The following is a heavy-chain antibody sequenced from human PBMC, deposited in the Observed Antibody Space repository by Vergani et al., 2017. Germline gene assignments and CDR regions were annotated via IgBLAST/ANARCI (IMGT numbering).Heavy chain of an antibody. CDR3: AKDHHATSYYYYYIDV. Sequence: LQLVESGGGLVQPGGSLRLSCAASGSTVSGNYMTWVRQAPGKGLEWVAVISYDGSNKYYADSVKGRFTISRDNSKNTLYLQMNSLRAEDTAVYYCAKDHHATSYYYYYIDVWGKGTTVTVSS. J-gene: IGHJ6*03. CDR2: ISYDGSNK. V-gene: IGHV3-30*18. CDR1: GSTVSGNY.